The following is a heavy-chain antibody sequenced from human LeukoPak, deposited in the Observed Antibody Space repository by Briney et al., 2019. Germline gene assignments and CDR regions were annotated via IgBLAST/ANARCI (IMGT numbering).Heavy chain of an antibody. D-gene: IGHD4-17*01. J-gene: IGHJ4*02. V-gene: IGHV3-23*01. CDR3: AKDVEGVTVTRFDY. CDR1: GFTFSSHA. Sequence: GGSLRLSCAASGFTFSSHAMNWVRQAPGKGLEWVSAISGSGGSTYYADSVKGRFTISRDNSKNTLYLQMNSLRAEDTAVYYCAKDVEGVTVTRFDYWGQGTLVTVTS. CDR2: ISGSGGST.